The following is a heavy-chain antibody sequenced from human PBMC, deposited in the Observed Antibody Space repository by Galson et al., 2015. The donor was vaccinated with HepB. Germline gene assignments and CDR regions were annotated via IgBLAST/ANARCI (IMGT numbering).Heavy chain of an antibody. V-gene: IGHV1-2*02. CDR2: INPNSGGT. CDR1: GYTFTGYY. Sequence: SVKVSCKASGYTFTGYYMHWVRQAPGQGLEWMGWINPNSGGTNYAQKFQGRVTMTRDTSISTAYMELSRLRSDDTAVYYCARGNVLRYFDWLLSFAFDIWGQGTMVTVSS. CDR3: ARGNVLRYFDWLLSFAFDI. J-gene: IGHJ3*02. D-gene: IGHD3-9*01.